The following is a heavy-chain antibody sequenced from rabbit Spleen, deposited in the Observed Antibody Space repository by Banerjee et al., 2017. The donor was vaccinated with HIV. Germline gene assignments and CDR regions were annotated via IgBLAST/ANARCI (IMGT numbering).Heavy chain of an antibody. CDR2: IYVSSGST. V-gene: IGHV1S45*01. CDR3: ARDVDTGSSYNLYYFNL. D-gene: IGHD8-1*01. Sequence: QLEESGGGLVQPEGSLTLTCKVSGIDFSSWYYMCWVRQAPGKGLELIGCIYVSSGSTWYASWAKGRFTISKTSTTVTLQMTSLTAADTATYFCARDVDTGSSYNLYYFNLWGPGTLVTVS. J-gene: IGHJ4*01. CDR1: GIDFSSWYY.